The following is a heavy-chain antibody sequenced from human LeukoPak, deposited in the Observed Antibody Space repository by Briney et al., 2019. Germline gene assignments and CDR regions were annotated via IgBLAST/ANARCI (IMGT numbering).Heavy chain of an antibody. CDR2: FDPEDGET. D-gene: IGHD4-17*01. Sequence: ASVKVSCKVSGYTLTELSMHWVRQAPGKGLEWMGGFDPEDGETIYAQKFQGRVTMTEDTSTDTAYMELSSLRSEDTVVYYCATPFVYGDYAYFQHWGQGTLVTVSS. V-gene: IGHV1-24*01. CDR1: GYTLTELS. CDR3: ATPFVYGDYAYFQH. J-gene: IGHJ1*01.